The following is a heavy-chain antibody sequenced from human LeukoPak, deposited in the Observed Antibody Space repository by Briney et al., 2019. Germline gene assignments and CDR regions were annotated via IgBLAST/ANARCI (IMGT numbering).Heavy chain of an antibody. D-gene: IGHD6-13*01. CDR2: IYYSGST. J-gene: IGHJ4*02. Sequence: SETLSLTCTVSGGSISSYYWSWIRQPPGKGLEWIGYIYYSGSTNYNPSLKSRVTISVGTSKNQFSLKLSSVTAADTAVYYCASHLRKAAASPFDYWGQGTLVTVSS. V-gene: IGHV4-59*08. CDR1: GGSISSYY. CDR3: ASHLRKAAASPFDY.